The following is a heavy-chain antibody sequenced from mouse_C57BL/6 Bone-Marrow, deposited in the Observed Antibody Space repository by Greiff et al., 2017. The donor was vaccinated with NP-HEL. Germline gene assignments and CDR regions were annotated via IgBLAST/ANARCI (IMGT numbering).Heavy chain of an antibody. CDR2: INPNNGGT. J-gene: IGHJ2*03. D-gene: IGHD2-3*01. CDR3: ARVPSDSGYYDYFDY. V-gene: IGHV1-18*01. Sequence: EVQLQQSGPELVKPGASVKIPCKASGYTFTDYYMDWVKQSHGKSLEWIGDINPNNGGTIYNQKFKGKATLTVDKSSSTAYMALRSLTSEDSAVYYCARVPSDSGYYDYFDYGGQGNSLTVTS. CDR1: GYTFTDYY.